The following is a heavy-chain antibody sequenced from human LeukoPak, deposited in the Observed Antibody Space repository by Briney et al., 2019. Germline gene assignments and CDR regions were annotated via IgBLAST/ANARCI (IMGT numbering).Heavy chain of an antibody. D-gene: IGHD2-21*02. CDR3: AKGVVTTNYYYYGMDV. CDR2: ISGNGATT. V-gene: IGHV3-23*01. CDR1: GFPFSSYA. J-gene: IGHJ6*02. Sequence: GGSLRLSCAASGFPFSSYAMSWVRQAPGKGLEWVSAISGNGATTYYADSVEGRFTISRDNPKNTLYLQMNSLRAEDTAVYYCAKGVVTTNYYYYGMDVWGQGTTVTVS.